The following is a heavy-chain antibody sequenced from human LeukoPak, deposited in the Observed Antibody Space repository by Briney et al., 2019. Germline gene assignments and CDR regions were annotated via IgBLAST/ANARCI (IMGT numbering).Heavy chain of an antibody. CDR1: GGTFSSYA. Sequence: SVKLSCKASGGTFSSYAISWVRQAPGQGLEWMGRIIPILGIANYAQKFQGRVTITADKSTRTAYMELSSLRSDDRAVYYWARDSGGVVVTADAFDIWGQGTMVTVSS. V-gene: IGHV1-69*04. J-gene: IGHJ3*02. CDR2: IIPILGIA. D-gene: IGHD2-21*02. CDR3: ARDSGGVVVTADAFDI.